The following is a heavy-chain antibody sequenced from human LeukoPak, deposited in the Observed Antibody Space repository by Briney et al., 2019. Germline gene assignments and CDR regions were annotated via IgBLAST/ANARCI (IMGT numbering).Heavy chain of an antibody. CDR3: ARALDCGGDCYPYYFDY. CDR1: GGSISSSSYY. J-gene: IGHJ4*02. Sequence: PSETLSLTCTVSGGSISSSSYYWGWIRQPPGKGLEWIGSIYYSGSTYYNPSLKSRVTISVDTSKNQFSLKLSSVTAADTAVYYCARALDCGGDCYPYYFDYWGQGTLVTVSS. D-gene: IGHD2-21*02. V-gene: IGHV4-39*07. CDR2: IYYSGST.